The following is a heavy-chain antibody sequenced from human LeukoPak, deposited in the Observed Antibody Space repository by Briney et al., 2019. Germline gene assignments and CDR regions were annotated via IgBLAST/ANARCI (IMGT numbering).Heavy chain of an antibody. V-gene: IGHV4-59*01. D-gene: IGHD1-26*01. Sequence: PSETLSLTCTVSGGSISSYYWSWVRQPPGKGLEWIGYIYYSGSTNYNPSLKSRVTMSVDTSKNQFSLKLSSVTAADTAVYYCVRGGIVGTTARIPLFDYWGQGTLITVSS. CDR3: VRGGIVGTTARIPLFDY. J-gene: IGHJ4*02. CDR1: GGSISSYY. CDR2: IYYSGST.